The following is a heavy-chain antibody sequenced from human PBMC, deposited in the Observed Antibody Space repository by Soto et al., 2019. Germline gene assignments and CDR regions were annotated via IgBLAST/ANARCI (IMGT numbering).Heavy chain of an antibody. CDR3: ARATAYCGRTTCYPFDY. J-gene: IGHJ4*02. V-gene: IGHV4-30-4*01. CDR2: IHYSGTT. D-gene: IGHD2-2*01. Sequence: PSETLSLTCTVFGGSIISDDYYWTWICQPPGKGLEWLGRIHYSGTTYYNPSLRGRLTMSMDSSRNQFSLRLTSVTAADTAMYYCARATAYCGRTTCYPFDYWGQGILVTVSS. CDR1: GGSIISDDYY.